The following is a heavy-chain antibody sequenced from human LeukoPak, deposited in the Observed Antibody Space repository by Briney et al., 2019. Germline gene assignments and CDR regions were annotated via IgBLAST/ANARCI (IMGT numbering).Heavy chain of an antibody. V-gene: IGHV1-18*01. CDR3: ARDPWGGDIVVVPAAIHDP. J-gene: IGHJ5*02. CDR1: GYTFTSYG. D-gene: IGHD2-2*01. Sequence: ASVKVSCKASGYTFTSYGISWVRQAPGQGLEWMGWISAYNGNTNYAQKLQGRVTMTTDTSTSTAYMELNRLRSDDTAVFYCARDPWGGDIVVVPAAIHDPWGQGTLVIVSS. CDR2: ISAYNGNT.